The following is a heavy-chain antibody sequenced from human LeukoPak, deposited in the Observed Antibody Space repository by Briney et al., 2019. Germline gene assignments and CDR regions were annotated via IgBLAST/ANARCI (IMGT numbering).Heavy chain of an antibody. J-gene: IGHJ2*01. CDR2: LNHSGST. CDR3: ARGVARHWYFDL. Sequence: SETLSLTCAVYGGSFSDYYWSWIPQPPGKGLEWIGELNHSGSTNYNPSLKSRVSISVDTSKNQFSLKLSSVTAADTAVYYCARGVARHWYFDLWGRGTPVTVSS. V-gene: IGHV4-34*01. CDR1: GGSFSDYY. D-gene: IGHD2-15*01.